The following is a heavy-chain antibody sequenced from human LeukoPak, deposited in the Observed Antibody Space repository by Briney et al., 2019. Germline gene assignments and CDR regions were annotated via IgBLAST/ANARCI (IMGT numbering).Heavy chain of an antibody. CDR1: GFTFSVHW. CDR3: ARVGALSSSWLLY. CDR2: IKSDGSEK. J-gene: IGHJ4*02. V-gene: IGHV3-7*01. D-gene: IGHD6-13*01. Sequence: GGSLRLSCAASGFTFSVHWMSWVRQAPGKGLEWVANIKSDGSEKHYVDSVKGRFTISRDNAKNSLYLQMNSLRAEDTAVYFCARVGALSSSWLLYWGQGTLVTVSS.